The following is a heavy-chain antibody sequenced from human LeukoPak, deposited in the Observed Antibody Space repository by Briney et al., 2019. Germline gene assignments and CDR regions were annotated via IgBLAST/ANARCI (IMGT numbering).Heavy chain of an antibody. J-gene: IGHJ4*02. CDR3: ARENYYDISLYIDY. CDR1: GYTFSTYW. V-gene: IGHV5-51*01. Sequence: GESLKISCKASGYTFSTYWIGWVRQMPGKGLEWMGIIYPGDSNTRYSPSFQGQVTISADKSISTAYLQWSSLKASDTAMYYCARENYYDISLYIDYWGQGTLVTVSS. CDR2: IYPGDSNT. D-gene: IGHD3-22*01.